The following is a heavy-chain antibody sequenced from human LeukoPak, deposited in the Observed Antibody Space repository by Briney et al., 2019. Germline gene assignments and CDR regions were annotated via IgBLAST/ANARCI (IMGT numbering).Heavy chain of an antibody. D-gene: IGHD6-13*01. Sequence: ASVTVSCTASGYTFTGYYMHWVRQAPGQGLEWMGWINPNSGGTNYAQTFQGWVTMTRDTSISTAYMELSRLRSDDTAVYYCARGVAAAGILYPDYWGQGTLVTVSA. CDR2: INPNSGGT. V-gene: IGHV1-2*04. CDR3: ARGVAAAGILYPDY. CDR1: GYTFTGYY. J-gene: IGHJ4*02.